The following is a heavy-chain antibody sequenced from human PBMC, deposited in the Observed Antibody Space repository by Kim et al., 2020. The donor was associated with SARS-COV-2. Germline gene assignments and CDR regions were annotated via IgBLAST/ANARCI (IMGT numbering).Heavy chain of an antibody. CDR2: INPSGGST. CDR1: GYTFTSYY. CDR3: ARESGAVARQGGMDV. J-gene: IGHJ6*02. V-gene: IGHV1-46*01. Sequence: ASVKVSCKASGYTFTSYYMHWVRQAPGQGLEWMGIINPSGGSTSYAQKFQGRVTMTRDTSTSTVYMELSSLRSEDTAVYYCARESGAVARQGGMDVWGQGTTVTVSS. D-gene: IGHD6-19*01.